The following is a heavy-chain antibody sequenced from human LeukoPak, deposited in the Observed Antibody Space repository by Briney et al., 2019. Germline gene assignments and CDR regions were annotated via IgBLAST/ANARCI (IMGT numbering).Heavy chain of an antibody. CDR3: ARRQWLVSDFDY. CDR2: IYYSGST. CDR1: GVSLSSNNYY. D-gene: IGHD6-19*01. V-gene: IGHV4-39*07. J-gene: IGHJ4*02. Sequence: SETLSLTCTVSGVSLSSNNYYWGWLRQPPGKGLEWIGNIYYSGSTYYNPSLKSRVTISVDTSKNQFSLKLSSVTAADTAVFYCARRQWLVSDFDYWGQGTLVTVSS.